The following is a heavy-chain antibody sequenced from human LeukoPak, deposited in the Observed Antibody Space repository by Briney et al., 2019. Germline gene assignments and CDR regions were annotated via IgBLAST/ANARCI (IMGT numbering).Heavy chain of an antibody. CDR1: GFTFSSHS. CDR3: ATLYYYDSSGYPVDY. D-gene: IGHD3-22*01. J-gene: IGHJ4*02. V-gene: IGHV3-21*01. Sequence: GGSLRLSCAASGFTFSSHSMNSVRQAPGKGLEWVSSISSSSSYIYYADSVKGRFTISRDNAKNSLYLQMNSLRAEDTAVYYCATLYYYDSSGYPVDYWGQGTLVTVSS. CDR2: ISSSSSYI.